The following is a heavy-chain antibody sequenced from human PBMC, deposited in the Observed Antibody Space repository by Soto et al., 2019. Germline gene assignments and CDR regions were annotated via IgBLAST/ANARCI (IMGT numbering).Heavy chain of an antibody. J-gene: IGHJ6*02. CDR3: ARGLKNYYGVDV. CDR1: GFSFSTYW. Sequence: GGSLRLSCAASGFSFSTYWMHWVRQAPGKGLVWVSRIKGDGSTTTYADSVKGRFTISRDNAKNTLYLQMNSLGAEDTAVYYCARGLKNYYGVDVWGQGTTVTVPS. D-gene: IGHD2-21*01. V-gene: IGHV3-74*01. CDR2: IKGDGSTT.